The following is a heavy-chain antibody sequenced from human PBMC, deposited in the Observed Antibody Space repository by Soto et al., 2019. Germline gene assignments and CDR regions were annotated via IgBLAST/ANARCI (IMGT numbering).Heavy chain of an antibody. CDR3: ARTDWDGAFDI. Sequence: SETMTLTCTVSDGSISSISYYWGWIRQPPGKGLEWIGSIYYSGSTYYNPSLKSRVTISVDTSKNQFSLKLSSVTAADTAVYYCARTDWDGAFDIWGQGAMVTVSS. D-gene: IGHD3-9*01. CDR2: IYYSGST. V-gene: IGHV4-39*01. CDR1: DGSISSISYY. J-gene: IGHJ3*02.